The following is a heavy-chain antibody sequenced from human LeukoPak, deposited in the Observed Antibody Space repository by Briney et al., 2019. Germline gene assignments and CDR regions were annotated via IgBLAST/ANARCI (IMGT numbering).Heavy chain of an antibody. CDR3: AKDISDDYDSSGYGFDY. Sequence: PGRSQRLSCAASGFTFSSYAVHWVRQAPGKGLEWVSLISWNGHNTYYADSVKGRFTISRDNSKNSLYLQMNSLRTEDTALYYCAKDISDDYDSSGYGFDYWGQGTLVTVSS. CDR2: ISWNGHNT. CDR1: GFTFSSYA. D-gene: IGHD3-22*01. J-gene: IGHJ4*02. V-gene: IGHV3-43*01.